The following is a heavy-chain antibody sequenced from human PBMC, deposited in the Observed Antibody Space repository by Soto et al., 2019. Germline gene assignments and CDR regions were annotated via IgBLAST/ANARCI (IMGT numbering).Heavy chain of an antibody. CDR1: GFTFSSYA. Sequence: GGSLRLSCAASGFTFSSYAMSWVRQAPGKGLEWVSAISGSGGSTYYADSVKGRFTISRDNSKNTLYLQMNSLRAEDTAVYYCAKSPPGSNSWFANPQPVSPFDYWGQGTLVTVSS. J-gene: IGHJ4*02. CDR3: AKSPPGSNSWFANPQPVSPFDY. V-gene: IGHV3-23*01. CDR2: ISGSGGST. D-gene: IGHD6-13*01.